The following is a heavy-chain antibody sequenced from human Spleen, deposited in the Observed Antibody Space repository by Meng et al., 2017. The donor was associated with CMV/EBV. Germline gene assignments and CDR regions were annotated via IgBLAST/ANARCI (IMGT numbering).Heavy chain of an antibody. V-gene: IGHV4-4*02. CDR2: IYHSGST. D-gene: IGHD2-2*02. CDR1: GPISNSNW. CDR3: ARRCSSASCYMYYFDS. J-gene: IGHJ4*03. Sequence: GPISNSNWWSWVRQPLGKGLEWIGEIYHSGSTYYNPSLKSRVTISKDMSENQFSLKLSSVTAADTAVYYCARRCSSASCYMYYFDSWGHGTLVTVSS.